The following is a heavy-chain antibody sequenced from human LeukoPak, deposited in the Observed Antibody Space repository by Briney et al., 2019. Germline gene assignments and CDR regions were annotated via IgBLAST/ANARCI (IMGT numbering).Heavy chain of an antibody. J-gene: IGHJ4*02. CDR2: IYSGGST. CDR3: ARDPLYGGNNY. V-gene: IGHV3-66*02. Sequence: PGRSLRPSCAASGSTVSSTYMSSVRHAPGNWLEWVSVIYSGGSTYYADSVQGRFTISRDNSKNTLYLQMNSLRAEDTAVYYCARDPLYGGNNYWGQGTLVTVSS. D-gene: IGHD4-23*01. CDR1: GSTVSSTY.